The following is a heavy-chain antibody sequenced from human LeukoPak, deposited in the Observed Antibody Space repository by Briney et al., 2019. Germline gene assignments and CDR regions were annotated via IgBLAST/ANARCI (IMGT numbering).Heavy chain of an antibody. CDR2: IIPIFGTA. Sequence: ASVKVSCKASGGTFSSYAISWVRQAPGQGLEWMGGIIPIFGTANYAQKFQGRVTITADESTSTAYMELSSLRPEDTAVYYCARGFSYGPYFDYWGQGTLVTVSS. CDR1: GGTFSSYA. D-gene: IGHD5-18*01. CDR3: ARGFSYGPYFDY. J-gene: IGHJ4*02. V-gene: IGHV1-69*01.